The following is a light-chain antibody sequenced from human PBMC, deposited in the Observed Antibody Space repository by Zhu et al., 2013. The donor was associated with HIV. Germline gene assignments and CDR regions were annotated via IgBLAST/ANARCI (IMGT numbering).Light chain of an antibody. CDR1: HNINSN. CDR2: DAS. Sequence: EIVMTQSPATLSMSPGERATLSCRASHNINSNLAWYQQKPGQAPRLLISDASTRATGTPARFSGRGSGTEFTLTISSLQPEDFATYYCQQYNSYPFTFGPGTKVDIK. CDR3: QQYNSYPFT. V-gene: IGKV3D-15*01. J-gene: IGKJ3*01.